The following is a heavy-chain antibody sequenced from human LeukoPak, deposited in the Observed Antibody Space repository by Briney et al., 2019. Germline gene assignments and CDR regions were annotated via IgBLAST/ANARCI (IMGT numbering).Heavy chain of an antibody. CDR2: IKRKIDGETT. D-gene: IGHD3-22*01. V-gene: IGHV3-15*01. CDR3: TADVPESSGYSYDY. Sequence: GGSLRLSCVGSGLSISNAWMSWVRQAPGKGLEWVGRIKRKIDGETTDYAAPVKGRYTISRDDSKNTLYLHMNSLNTEDTAVYYCTADVPESSGYSYDYWGQGTLVTVSS. CDR1: GLSISNAW. J-gene: IGHJ4*02.